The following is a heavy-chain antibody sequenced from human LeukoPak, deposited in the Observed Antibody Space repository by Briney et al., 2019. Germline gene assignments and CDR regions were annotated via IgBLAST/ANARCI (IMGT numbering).Heavy chain of an antibody. V-gene: IGHV3-11*03. CDR1: GFTFSDYF. Sequence: GGSLRLSCAASGFTFSDYFMSWVRQAPGKGLEWLSYINGRGTYIDYAESLKGRITISRDNAQNSLYLQMNSLRAEDTAVYYCARNENSGWGYFDYWGQGTLVTVSS. CDR2: INGRGTYI. D-gene: IGHD5-12*01. J-gene: IGHJ4*02. CDR3: ARNENSGWGYFDY.